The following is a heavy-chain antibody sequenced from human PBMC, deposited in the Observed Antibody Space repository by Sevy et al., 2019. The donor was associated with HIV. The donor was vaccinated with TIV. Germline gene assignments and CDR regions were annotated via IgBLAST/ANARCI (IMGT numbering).Heavy chain of an antibody. CDR2: IPYSGTKK. CDR3: ARVAVEYCTDDCYHRFDY. D-gene: IGHD2-21*02. J-gene: IGHJ4*02. Sequence: GGSLRFSCAASELPSTLYPINWFRKAPARGLEWVALIPYSGTKKYYADSVKARFAISRDDSKKTAYLQMNNLRTDDTAVYYCARVAVEYCTDDCYHRFDYWGQGTQVTVSS. V-gene: IGHV3-30*09. CDR1: ELPSTLYP.